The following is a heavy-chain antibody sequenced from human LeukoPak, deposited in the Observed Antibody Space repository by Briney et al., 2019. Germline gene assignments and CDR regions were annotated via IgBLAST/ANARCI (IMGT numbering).Heavy chain of an antibody. J-gene: IGHJ4*02. Sequence: GASVKVSCKASGYTFTSYDINWVRQATGQGLEWMGWMNPNSGNTGYAQKFQGRVTITRNTSISTAYVELSSLRSEDTAVYYCARATAPAAPFDYWGQGTLVTVSS. CDR3: ARATAPAAPFDY. CDR2: MNPNSGNT. V-gene: IGHV1-8*03. D-gene: IGHD2-2*01. CDR1: GYTFTSYD.